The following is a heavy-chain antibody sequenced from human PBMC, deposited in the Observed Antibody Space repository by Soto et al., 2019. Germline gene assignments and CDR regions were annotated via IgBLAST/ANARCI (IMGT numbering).Heavy chain of an antibody. CDR3: ARGRQLTDY. D-gene: IGHD6-13*01. CDR1: GFTFSSYG. J-gene: IGHJ4*02. CDR2: IWYDGSNK. Sequence: QVQLVESGGGVVQPGRSLRLSCAASGFTFSSYGMHWVRQAPGKGLEWVAVIWYDGSNKYYADSVKGRFTISRDNSKNTLYLQMNSLRAEDTSVYYCARGRQLTDYWGQGTLVTVSS. V-gene: IGHV3-33*01.